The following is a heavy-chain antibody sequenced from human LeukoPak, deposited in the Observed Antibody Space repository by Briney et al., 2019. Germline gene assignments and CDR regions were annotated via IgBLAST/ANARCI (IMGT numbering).Heavy chain of an antibody. V-gene: IGHV5-51*01. D-gene: IGHD2-15*01. J-gene: IGHJ4*02. CDR3: ARGEYCSGGSCHHPSY. Sequence: GESLKISCKGSGYIFTNYWIGWVRQMPGKGLEWMGIVYPGDSDTRYSPSFQGQVTFSADKSISTAYLQWSSLTALDTAMYYCARGEYCSGGSCHHPSYWGQGTRVTVSS. CDR2: VYPGDSDT. CDR1: GYIFTNYW.